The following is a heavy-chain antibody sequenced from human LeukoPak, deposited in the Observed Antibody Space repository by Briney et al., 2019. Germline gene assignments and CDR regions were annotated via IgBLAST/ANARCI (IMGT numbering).Heavy chain of an antibody. J-gene: IGHJ5*02. CDR1: GGSISSDY. CDR3: ARDKGDYGDYYWFDP. D-gene: IGHD4-17*01. Sequence: SETLSLTCTVSGGSISSDYWSWIRQPPGKGLEWIGYIYHSGSTNYNPSLKSRVTISVHTSKNQFSLKLSSVTAADTAVYYCARDKGDYGDYYWFDPWGQGILVTVSS. V-gene: IGHV4-59*01. CDR2: IYHSGST.